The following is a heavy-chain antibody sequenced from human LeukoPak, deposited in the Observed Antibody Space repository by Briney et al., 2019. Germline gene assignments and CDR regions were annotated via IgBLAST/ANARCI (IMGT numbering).Heavy chain of an antibody. CDR2: ISYDGSRI. V-gene: IGHV3-30*18. J-gene: IGHJ4*02. CDR1: GFTFSSSV. Sequence: GGSLRLSCAASGFTFSSSVMHWVRQAPGKGLEWVAVISYDGSRIYYADSVKGRFTVSRDNSKSTLNLQMNSLRAEDTAVYYCVKDRSSSWSFDYWGQGTLVTVSS. D-gene: IGHD6-13*01. CDR3: VKDRSSSWSFDY.